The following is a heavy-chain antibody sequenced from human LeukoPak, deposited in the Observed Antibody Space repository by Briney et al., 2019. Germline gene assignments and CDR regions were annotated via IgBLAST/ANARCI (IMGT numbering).Heavy chain of an antibody. CDR3: VRSLALAGIDY. J-gene: IGHJ4*02. V-gene: IGHV6-1*01. CDR1: GASVSSNSAA. Sequence: KPSQTLSLTCAISGASVSSNSAAWHWIRQSPSRGLEWLGRTYYRSKWYIDYAVAMKGRITINPDTSKNQFSLQLNSVTPEDTAMYYCVRSLALAGIDYWGQGTLVTVSS. D-gene: IGHD2-15*01. CDR2: TYYRSKWYI.